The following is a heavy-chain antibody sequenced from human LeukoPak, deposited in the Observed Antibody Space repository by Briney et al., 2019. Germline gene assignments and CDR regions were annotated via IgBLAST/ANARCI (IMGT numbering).Heavy chain of an antibody. CDR2: IIPILGIA. CDR1: GGTFSSYA. V-gene: IGHV1-69*04. D-gene: IGHD3-10*01. J-gene: IGHJ4*02. Sequence: SVKVSCKASGGTFSSYAISWVRQAPGQGLEWMGRIIPILGIANYAQKFQGRVTITADKSTSTAYMELSSLRSEDTAVYYCARDFNYGSGSDHWGQGTLVTVSS. CDR3: ARDFNYGSGSDH.